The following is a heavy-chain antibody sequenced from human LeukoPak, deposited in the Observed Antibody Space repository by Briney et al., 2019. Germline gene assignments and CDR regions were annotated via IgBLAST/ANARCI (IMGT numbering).Heavy chain of an antibody. CDR3: ARHIYGDHPYYYGMGV. Sequence: GGPREISCKGSGSRFTSYWISGARQLHGKGLEWMGRIDPSEAYTNYRPSFQGHVTISADKSISTPYLQWSSLKASDTAMYYCARHIYGDHPYYYGMGVWGKGTTVTVSS. CDR1: GSRFTSYW. V-gene: IGHV5-10-1*01. CDR2: IDPSEAYT. D-gene: IGHD4-17*01. J-gene: IGHJ6*04.